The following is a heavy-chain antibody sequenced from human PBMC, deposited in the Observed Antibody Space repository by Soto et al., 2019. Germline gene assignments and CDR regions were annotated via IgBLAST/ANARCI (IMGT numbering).Heavy chain of an antibody. CDR1: GASISRYY. D-gene: IGHD1-26*01. V-gene: IGHV4-59*01. Sequence: QVQLQESGPGLLKPSETLSLTCSVSGASISRYYWSWIGQSPGKGLEWIGYMYYSGNANYNPSLRSRITISVDTSKNQFSLNLHSVTAADTAVYYCAREYPVHSAYFDYWGQGILVTVSS. CDR3: AREYPVHSAYFDY. J-gene: IGHJ4*02. CDR2: MYYSGNA.